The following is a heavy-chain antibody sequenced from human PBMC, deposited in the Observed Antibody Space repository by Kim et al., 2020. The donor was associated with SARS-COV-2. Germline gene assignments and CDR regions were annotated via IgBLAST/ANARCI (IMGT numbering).Heavy chain of an antibody. J-gene: IGHJ5*02. CDR3: ARAQFRFDIAAAGRGWFDP. CDR2: IYSGGST. V-gene: IGHV3-66*01. D-gene: IGHD6-13*01. CDR1: GFTVSSNY. Sequence: GGSLRLSCAASGFTVSSNYMSWVRQAPGKGLEWVSVIYSGGSTYYADSVKGRFTISRDNSKNTLYLQMNSLRAEDTAVYYCARAQFRFDIAAAGRGWFDPWGQGTLVTVSS.